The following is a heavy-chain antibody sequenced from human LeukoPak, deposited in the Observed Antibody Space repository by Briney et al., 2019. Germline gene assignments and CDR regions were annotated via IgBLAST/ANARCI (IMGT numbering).Heavy chain of an antibody. J-gene: IGHJ4*02. D-gene: IGHD1-26*01. Sequence: ASVKVSCKASGYTFTGYYMHWVRQAPGQGLEWMGWINPNSGGTNYAQKFQGRVTMTRDTSISTAYMELSRLRSGDTAVYYCARVSSIVGATTFGYWGQGTLVTVSS. CDR3: ARVSSIVGATTFGY. V-gene: IGHV1-2*02. CDR1: GYTFTGYY. CDR2: INPNSGGT.